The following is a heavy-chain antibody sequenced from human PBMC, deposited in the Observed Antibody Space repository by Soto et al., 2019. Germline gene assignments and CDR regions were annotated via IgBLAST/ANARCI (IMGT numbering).Heavy chain of an antibody. CDR2: ISAYNGNT. V-gene: IGHV1-18*04. CDR1: GYTFTSYG. CDR3: ARAPITIFRVVKGYFDY. J-gene: IGHJ4*02. D-gene: IGHD3-3*01. Sequence: GVSVKVSCKASGYTFTSYGNRWVRPAPGQGLEWMGWISAYNGNTNYAQKLQGRVTMTTDTSTSTAYMELRSLRSDDTAVYYCARAPITIFRVVKGYFDYWGQGTLVTVSS.